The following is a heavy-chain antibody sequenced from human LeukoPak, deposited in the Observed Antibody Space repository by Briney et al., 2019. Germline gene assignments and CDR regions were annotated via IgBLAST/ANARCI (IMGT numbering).Heavy chain of an antibody. D-gene: IGHD2-15*01. Sequence: ASVKVSCKASEGTFSSYAISWMRQAPGQGLEWMGGIIPIFGTANYAQKFQGRVTITADESTSTAYMELSSLRSEDTAVYYCAVTIKDIVVVVATYGMDVWGQGTTVTVSS. V-gene: IGHV1-69*13. CDR1: EGTFSSYA. J-gene: IGHJ6*02. CDR2: IIPIFGTA. CDR3: AVTIKDIVVVVATYGMDV.